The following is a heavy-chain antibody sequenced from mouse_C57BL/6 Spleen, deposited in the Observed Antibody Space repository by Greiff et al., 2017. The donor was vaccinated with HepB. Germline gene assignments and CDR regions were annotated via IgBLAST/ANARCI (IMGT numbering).Heavy chain of an antibody. J-gene: IGHJ4*01. D-gene: IGHD2-3*01. V-gene: IGHV3-6*01. Sequence: VQLKESGPGLVKPSQSLSLTCSVTGYSITSGYYWNWIRQFPGNKLEWMGYISYDGSNNYNPSLKNRISITRDTSKNQFFLKLNSVTTEDTATYYCARVDGYYVRAMDYWGQGTSVTVSS. CDR2: ISYDGSN. CDR3: ARVDGYYVRAMDY. CDR1: GYSITSGYY.